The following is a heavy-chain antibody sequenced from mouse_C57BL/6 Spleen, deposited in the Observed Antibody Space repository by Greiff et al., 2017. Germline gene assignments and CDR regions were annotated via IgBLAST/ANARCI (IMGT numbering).Heavy chain of an antibody. J-gene: IGHJ3*01. CDR3: ASRGNYVPFAY. V-gene: IGHV1-69*01. D-gene: IGHD2-1*01. Sequence: QVQLQQPGAELVMPGASVKLSCKASGYTFTSYWMHWVKQRPGQGLEWIGEIDPSDSYTNYNQKFKGKSTLTVDKSSSTAYMQLSSLTSEDSAVYYCASRGNYVPFAYWGQGTLVTVSA. CDR2: IDPSDSYT. CDR1: GYTFTSYW.